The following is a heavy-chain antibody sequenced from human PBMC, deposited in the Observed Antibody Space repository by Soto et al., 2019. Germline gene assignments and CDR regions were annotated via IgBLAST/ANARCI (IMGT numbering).Heavy chain of an antibody. CDR3: VKQRGSGKNDCYKMDV. CDR1: GFSFNTYA. V-gene: IGHV3-23*01. Sequence: EVQLLESGGGLVQPGGSLRLSCETSGFSFNTYAMTWVRQAPGMGLEWVAVINYSGRTTFHAQSVKGRFTISRDNSRNTVFLQMDSLRAEDTAVYYCVKQRGSGKNDCYKMDVWGVGTTVIVSS. J-gene: IGHJ6*03. D-gene: IGHD3-10*01. CDR2: INYSGRTT.